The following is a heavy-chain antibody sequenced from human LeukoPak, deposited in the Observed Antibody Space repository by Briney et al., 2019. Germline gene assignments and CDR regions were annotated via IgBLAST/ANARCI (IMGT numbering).Heavy chain of an antibody. Sequence: ASVKVSCKASGYTFTSYGISWVRQAPGQGLEWMGWISAYNGNTNYAQKLQGRVTMTTDTSSSTAYMELRSLRSDDTAVYYCATRYSSSWPDAFDIWGQGTMVTVSS. J-gene: IGHJ3*02. D-gene: IGHD6-13*01. V-gene: IGHV1-18*01. CDR1: GYTFTSYG. CDR2: ISAYNGNT. CDR3: ATRYSSSWPDAFDI.